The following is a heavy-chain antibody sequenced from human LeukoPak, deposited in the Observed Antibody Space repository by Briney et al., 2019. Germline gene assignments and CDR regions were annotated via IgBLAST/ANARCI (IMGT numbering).Heavy chain of an antibody. D-gene: IGHD5-18*01. CDR2: ISSSSSYI. J-gene: IGHJ4*02. CDR3: AKLSSGYSYGAFDY. CDR1: GFTFSSYS. V-gene: IGHV3-21*01. Sequence: PGGSLRLSCAASGFTFSSYSMNWVRQAPGKGLEWVSSISSSSSYIYYADSVKGRFTISRDNAKNSLYLQMNSLRAEDTAVYYCAKLSSGYSYGAFDYWGQGTLVTVSS.